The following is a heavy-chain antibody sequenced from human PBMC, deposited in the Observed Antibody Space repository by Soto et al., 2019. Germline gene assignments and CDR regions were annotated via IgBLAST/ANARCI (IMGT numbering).Heavy chain of an antibody. CDR1: GFTFTSYS. V-gene: IGHV3-48*01. CDR2: ITSSSRTI. CDR3: ARLPTPVLSSGNY. J-gene: IGHJ4*02. Sequence: EVQLVESGGGLVQPGGSLRLSCAASGFTFTSYSMNWVRQAPGKGLEWVSYITSSSRTIYYADSVKGRFTISSDNAKNSLYLQMNSLRSEDSAVYYWARLPTPVLSSGNYCGQGALVTVAS. D-gene: IGHD2-2*01.